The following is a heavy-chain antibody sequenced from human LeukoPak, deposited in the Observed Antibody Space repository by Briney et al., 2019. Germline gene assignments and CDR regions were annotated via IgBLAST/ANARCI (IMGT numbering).Heavy chain of an antibody. V-gene: IGHV4-59*08. D-gene: IGHD5-12*01. CDR3: ARRRVGYRDAFDI. Sequence: SETLSLTCTVSGGSISSYYWSWIRQPPGKGLEWIGYIYYSGSTNYNPSLKSRVTISVDTSKNQFSLKLSSVTAADTAVYYCARRRVGYRDAFDIWGQGTMVTVSS. J-gene: IGHJ3*02. CDR2: IYYSGST. CDR1: GGSISSYY.